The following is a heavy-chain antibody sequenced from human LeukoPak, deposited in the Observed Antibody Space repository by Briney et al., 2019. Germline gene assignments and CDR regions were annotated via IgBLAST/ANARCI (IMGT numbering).Heavy chain of an antibody. CDR3: ARGYASGTATG. J-gene: IGHJ4*02. CDR1: GFTVTSNS. D-gene: IGHD6-19*01. CDR2: IAKKAYGETT. Sequence: PGGSLRLSCTVSGFTVTSNSMSWVRQAPGKGLEWISLIAKKAYGETTHYAASVEGRFTISRDDSRNTAYLQMSSLMTEDTGVYYCARGYASGTATGWGQGTLVTVSS. V-gene: IGHV3-49*04.